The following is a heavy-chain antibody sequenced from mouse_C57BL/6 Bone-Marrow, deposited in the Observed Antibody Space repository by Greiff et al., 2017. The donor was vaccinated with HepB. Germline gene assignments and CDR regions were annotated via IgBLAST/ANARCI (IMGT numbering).Heavy chain of an antibody. D-gene: IGHD2-4*01. CDR1: GFSFNTYA. V-gene: IGHV10-1*01. CDR2: IRSKSNNYAT. Sequence: EVKLVESGGGLVQPKGSLKLSCAASGFSFNTYAMNWVRQAPGKGLEWVARIRSKSNNYATYYADSVKDRFTISRDDSESMLYLQMNNLKTEDTAMYYCVSNDYDETWFAYWGQGTLVTVSA. CDR3: VSNDYDETWFAY. J-gene: IGHJ3*01.